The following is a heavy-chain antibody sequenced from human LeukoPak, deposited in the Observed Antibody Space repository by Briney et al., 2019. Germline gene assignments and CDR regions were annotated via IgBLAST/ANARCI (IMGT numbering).Heavy chain of an antibody. D-gene: IGHD2-15*01. V-gene: IGHV3-9*01. CDR1: GFTFDDYA. J-gene: IGHJ4*02. Sequence: GGSLRLSCAASGFTFDDYAMHWVRQAPGKGLEWVSGISWNSGSIGYADSVKGRFTISRDNAKNSLYLQINSLRAEDTALYYCAKDRVLGGYCSGGSCYLRPYYFDYWGQGTLVTVSS. CDR3: AKDRVLGGYCSGGSCYLRPYYFDY. CDR2: ISWNSGSI.